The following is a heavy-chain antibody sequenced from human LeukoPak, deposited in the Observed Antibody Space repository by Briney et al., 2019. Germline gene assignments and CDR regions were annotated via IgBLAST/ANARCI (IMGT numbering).Heavy chain of an antibody. V-gene: IGHV4-4*07. CDR2: IYTSEST. Sequence: PSETLSLTCTVSGGSISSYYWSWIRQPAGKGLEWIGRIYTSESTNYNPSLRSRVTMSVDTSKNQFSLKLSSVTAADTAVYYCARGGVYCGGDCYSGLSYWGQGTLVTVSS. CDR3: ARGGVYCGGDCYSGLSY. CDR1: GGSISSYY. D-gene: IGHD2-21*02. J-gene: IGHJ4*02.